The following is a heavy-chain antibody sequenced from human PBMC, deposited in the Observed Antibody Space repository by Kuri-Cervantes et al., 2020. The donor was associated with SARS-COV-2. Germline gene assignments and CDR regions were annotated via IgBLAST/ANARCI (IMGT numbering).Heavy chain of an antibody. D-gene: IGHD2-2*01. CDR2: IRYDGSDK. J-gene: IGHJ4*02. Sequence: GGSLRLSCVPSGFTFSGYDMHWVRQAPGKGLEWVAFIRYDGSDKYYADSVKGRFTISRDSSENTLYLQMNSLRAEDTAVYYCAKGSASWASYIDNWGQGTLVTVSS. CDR1: GFTFSGYD. CDR3: AKGSASWASYIDN. V-gene: IGHV3-30*02.